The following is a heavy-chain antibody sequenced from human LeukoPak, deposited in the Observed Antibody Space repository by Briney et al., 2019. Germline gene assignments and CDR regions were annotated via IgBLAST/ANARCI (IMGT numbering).Heavy chain of an antibody. J-gene: IGHJ4*02. CDR1: GFTFSSYW. CDR2: IKQDGSEK. D-gene: IGHD2-2*01. CDR3: ARDGRCSSTSCHWRV. Sequence: GGSLRLSRAASGFTFSSYWMSWVRQAPGKGLEWVANIKQDGSEKYYVDSVKGRFTISRDNAKNSLYLQMNSLRAEDTAVYYCARDGRCSSTSCHWRVWGQGTLVTVSS. V-gene: IGHV3-7*01.